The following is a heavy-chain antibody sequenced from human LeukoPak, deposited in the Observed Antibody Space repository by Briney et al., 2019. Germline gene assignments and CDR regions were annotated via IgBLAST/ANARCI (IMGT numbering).Heavy chain of an antibody. CDR3: ARVWFGTSYYYYYMDV. V-gene: IGHV1-8*01. CDR1: GYTFTSYD. J-gene: IGHJ6*03. Sequence: ASVKVSCKASGYTFTSYDINWVRQATGQGLEWMGWMNPNSGNTGYAQKFQGRVTMTRNTSISTAYMELSSLRSEDTAVYYCARVWFGTSYYYYYMDVWGKGTTVTISS. D-gene: IGHD3-10*01. CDR2: MNPNSGNT.